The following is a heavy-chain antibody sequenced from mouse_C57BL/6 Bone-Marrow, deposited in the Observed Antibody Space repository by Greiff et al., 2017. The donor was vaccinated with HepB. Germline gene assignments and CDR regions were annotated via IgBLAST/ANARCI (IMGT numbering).Heavy chain of an antibody. CDR2: ISSGSSTI. J-gene: IGHJ2*01. Sequence: EVQVVESGGGLVKPGGSLKLSCAASGFTFSDYGMHWVRQAPEKGLEWVAYISSGSSTIYYADTVTGRFTISRDNAKNTLFLQMTSLRSEDTAMYYCARLYGNYEDYWGQGTTLTVSS. CDR3: ARLYGNYEDY. V-gene: IGHV5-17*01. D-gene: IGHD2-1*01. CDR1: GFTFSDYG.